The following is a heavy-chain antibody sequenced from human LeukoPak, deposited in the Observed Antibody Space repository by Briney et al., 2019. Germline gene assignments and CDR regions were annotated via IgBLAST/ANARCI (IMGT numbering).Heavy chain of an antibody. CDR2: INHSGST. CDR3: ARAHDSSGYYCESYLKLDY. J-gene: IGHJ4*02. Sequence: SETLSLTCAVYGGSFSGYYWSWIRQPPGKGLEWIGEINHSGSTNYNPSLKSRVTISVDMSKNQFSLQLSSVTAADTAVYYCARAHDSSGYYCESYLKLDYWGQGTLVTVSS. D-gene: IGHD3-22*01. CDR1: GGSFSGYY. V-gene: IGHV4-34*01.